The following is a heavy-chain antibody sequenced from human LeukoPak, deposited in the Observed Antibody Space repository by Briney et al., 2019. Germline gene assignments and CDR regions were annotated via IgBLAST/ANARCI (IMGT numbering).Heavy chain of an antibody. J-gene: IGHJ4*02. CDR1: GGSINSGGYS. CDR3: ARFLYDFWSGYFDY. Sequence: SQTLSLTCAVSGGSINSGGYSWSWIRQPPGKGLEWIGYIYHSGSTYYNPSLKSRVTISVDRSKNQFSLKLSSVTAADTAVYYCARFLYDFWSGYFDYWGQGTLVTVSS. CDR2: IYHSGST. V-gene: IGHV4-30-2*01. D-gene: IGHD3-3*01.